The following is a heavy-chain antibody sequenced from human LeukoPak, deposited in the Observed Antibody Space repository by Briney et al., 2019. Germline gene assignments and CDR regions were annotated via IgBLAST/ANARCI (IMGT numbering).Heavy chain of an antibody. CDR2: ISGSGGST. J-gene: IGHJ4*02. Sequence: PGGSLRLPCAASGFTFSSYAMSWVRQAPGKGLEWVSAISGSGGSTYYADSVKGRFTISRDNSKNTLYLQMNSLRAEDTAVYYCAKGFRRQLVGYHPLTWGQGTLVTVSS. CDR1: GFTFSSYA. D-gene: IGHD6-13*01. V-gene: IGHV3-23*01. CDR3: AKGFRRQLVGYHPLT.